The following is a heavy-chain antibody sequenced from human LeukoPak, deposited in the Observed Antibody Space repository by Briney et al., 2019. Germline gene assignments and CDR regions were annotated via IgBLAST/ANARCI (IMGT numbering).Heavy chain of an antibody. Sequence: SVKVSCKASGGTFSSYASRWVRQAPGQGREWMGGIIPIFGTANYAQKFQGRVTITADKSTSTAYMELSSLRSEDTAVYYCARGYCSGGSCYRFAFDIWGQGTMVTVSS. V-gene: IGHV1-69*06. CDR3: ARGYCSGGSCYRFAFDI. CDR2: IIPIFGTA. J-gene: IGHJ3*02. CDR1: GGTFSSYA. D-gene: IGHD2-15*01.